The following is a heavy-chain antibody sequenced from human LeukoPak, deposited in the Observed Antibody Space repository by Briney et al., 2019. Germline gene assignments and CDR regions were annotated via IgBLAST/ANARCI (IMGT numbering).Heavy chain of an antibody. CDR2: MNPNSGNT. D-gene: IGHD3-3*01. Sequence: ASVKVSCKASGYTFTSYDINWVRQATGQGLEWMGWMNPNSGNTGYAQKFQGRVTITRNTSISTAYMELSSLRSEDTAVYYCAREDYDFWSGPDDNWFDPWGQGTLVTVSS. V-gene: IGHV1-8*03. CDR1: GYTFTSYD. J-gene: IGHJ5*02. CDR3: AREDYDFWSGPDDNWFDP.